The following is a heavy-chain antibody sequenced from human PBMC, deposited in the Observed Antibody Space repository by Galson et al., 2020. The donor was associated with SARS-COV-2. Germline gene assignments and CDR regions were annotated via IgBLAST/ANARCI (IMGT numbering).Heavy chain of an antibody. D-gene: IGHD1-1*01. CDR3: ARQGGPSHRCGEHECYTGNELDS. CDR1: GYKITDYW. J-gene: IGHJ4*02. Sequence: GESLKISCEVFGYKITDYWLGWVRQMPGKGLEWMGIISPIDSKAKYSPSFEGQVTFSVDKFINTAYLQWDRLRASDTAIYYCARQGGPSHRCGEHECYTGNELDSWGQGTLVTVSS. V-gene: IGHV5-51*01. CDR2: ISPIDSKA.